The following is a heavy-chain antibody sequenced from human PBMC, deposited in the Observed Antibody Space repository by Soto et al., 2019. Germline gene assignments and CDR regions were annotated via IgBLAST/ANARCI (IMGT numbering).Heavy chain of an antibody. CDR3: ARDVSAAYYCYSGMAV. V-gene: IGHV4-59*01. J-gene: IGHJ6*02. D-gene: IGHD6-13*01. Sequence: CSWVRQPPGKGLEWIGYIYYSGSTNYNPSLESRVTISVDTSKNQFSLKLSSVTAADTAVYYCARDVSAAYYCYSGMAVRGHGTTVIVSS. CDR2: IYYSGST.